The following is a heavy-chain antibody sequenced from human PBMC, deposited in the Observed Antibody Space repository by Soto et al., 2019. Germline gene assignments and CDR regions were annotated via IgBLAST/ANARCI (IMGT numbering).Heavy chain of an antibody. J-gene: IGHJ4*02. CDR1: GFTFSSYA. CDR2: ISGSGGST. V-gene: IGHV3-23*01. D-gene: IGHD4-17*01. CDR3: AKDPFSTTVASRDY. Sequence: EVQLLESGGGLVQPGGSLRLSCAASGFTFSSYAMSWVRQAPGKGLEWVSAISGSGGSTYYADSVKGRFTISRDNSKNTLYLQMNSRRAEDTAVYYCAKDPFSTTVASRDYWGQGTLVTVSS.